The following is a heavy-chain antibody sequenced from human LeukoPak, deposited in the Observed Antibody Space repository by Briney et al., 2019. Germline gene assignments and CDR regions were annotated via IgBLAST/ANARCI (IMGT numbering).Heavy chain of an antibody. CDR3: AREGGGFDY. CDR1: GFSFSNYA. J-gene: IGHJ4*02. V-gene: IGHV3-30-3*01. Sequence: PGGSLRLSCVASGFSFSNYAVHWVRQAPGKGLEWVAVISYDGSNKYYADSVKGRFTISRDNSKNTLYLQMSSLRPEDTAMYYCAREGGGFDYWGQGTLVTVSS. CDR2: ISYDGSNK. D-gene: IGHD1-26*01.